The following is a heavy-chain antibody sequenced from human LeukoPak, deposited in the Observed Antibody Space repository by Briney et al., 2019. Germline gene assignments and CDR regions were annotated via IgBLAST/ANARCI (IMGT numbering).Heavy chain of an antibody. CDR1: GFTFSSYT. J-gene: IGHJ4*02. D-gene: IGHD1-26*01. Sequence: GGSLRLSCSASGFTFSSYTMHWVRQAPGKGLERVSGISANGGRTYHADSVKGRFTISRDNSKNTLYLQMSSLRGGDTAVYYCVKDLSGSYSFDYWGQGTLVTVSS. CDR2: ISANGGRT. CDR3: VKDLSGSYSFDY. V-gene: IGHV3-64D*09.